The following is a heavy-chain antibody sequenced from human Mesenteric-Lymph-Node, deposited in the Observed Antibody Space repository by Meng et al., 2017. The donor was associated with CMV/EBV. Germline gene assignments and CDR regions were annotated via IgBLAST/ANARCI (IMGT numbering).Heavy chain of an antibody. Sequence: GESLKISCEASGFTFSNYWMHWVRQAPGKGLEWVSYISSSGSTIYYADSVKGRFTISRDNAKNSLYLQMNSLRAEDTAVYYCAIPLCSSTSCGLDYWGQGTLVTVSS. V-gene: IGHV3-48*03. CDR2: ISSSGSTI. D-gene: IGHD2-2*01. CDR1: GFTFSNYW. CDR3: AIPLCSSTSCGLDY. J-gene: IGHJ4*02.